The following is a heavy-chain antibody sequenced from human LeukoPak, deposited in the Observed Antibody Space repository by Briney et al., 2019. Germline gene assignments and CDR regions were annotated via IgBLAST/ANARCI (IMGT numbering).Heavy chain of an antibody. V-gene: IGHV1-69*04. CDR3: ASPGRRDGATWHPYYFDY. CDR1: GGTFSTYA. Sequence: ASVKVSSTASGGTFSTYAISGVGQAPGQGLEWMGRIIPILGIANYAQKFQGRVTITADKSTSTAYMELSSLRSEDTAVYYCASPGRRDGATWHPYYFDYWGQGTLVTVSS. D-gene: IGHD5-24*01. CDR2: IIPILGIA. J-gene: IGHJ4*02.